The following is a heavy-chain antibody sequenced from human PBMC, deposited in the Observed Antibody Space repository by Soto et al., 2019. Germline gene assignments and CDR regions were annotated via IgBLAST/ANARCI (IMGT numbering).Heavy chain of an antibody. D-gene: IGHD5-18*01. CDR1: GFTFSNYG. V-gene: IGHV4-4*02. CDR3: ARVGNSYGSNWLDS. Sequence: QVQLVESGGGVVQPGRSLRLSCAASGFTFSNYGMHWVRQAPGKGLEWIGEIHHSGNTNYKPSLKSRVTISVDKSRNQFSLKLTFVTAADTAVYYCARVGNSYGSNWLDSWGQGTLVTVSS. CDR2: IHHSGNT. J-gene: IGHJ5*01.